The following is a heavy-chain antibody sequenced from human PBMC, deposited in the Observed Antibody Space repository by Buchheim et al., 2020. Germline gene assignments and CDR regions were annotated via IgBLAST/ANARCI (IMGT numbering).Heavy chain of an antibody. D-gene: IGHD2-21*01. CDR1: GFPFRAHA. CDR3: VREGLIFPKYFDF. V-gene: IGHV3-33*01. J-gene: IGHJ4*02. Sequence: QVQLVESGGGVVQPGRSLRLSCAASGFPFRAHAMHWVRQAPGKGLEWVAAIWNDGSNEYYGDSVKGRFTISRDNSNNTLFLHVSSLGGEDTAVYYCVREGLIFPKYFDFWGQGIL. CDR2: IWNDGSNE.